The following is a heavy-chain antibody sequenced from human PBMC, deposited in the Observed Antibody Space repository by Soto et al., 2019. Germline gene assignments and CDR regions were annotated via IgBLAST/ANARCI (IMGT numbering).Heavy chain of an antibody. CDR2: IYYSGRS. CDR1: GGSISSSSYY. Sequence: SETLSLTCTVSGGSISSSSYYWGWIRQPPGKGLEWIGSIYYSGRSYYNPYLKSRVTISLDTSKTQFALKLSSVTAADTAVYYCARQVGGYSYGNNWFDPWGQGTLVTVSS. CDR3: ARQVGGYSYGNNWFDP. J-gene: IGHJ5*02. D-gene: IGHD5-18*01. V-gene: IGHV4-39*01.